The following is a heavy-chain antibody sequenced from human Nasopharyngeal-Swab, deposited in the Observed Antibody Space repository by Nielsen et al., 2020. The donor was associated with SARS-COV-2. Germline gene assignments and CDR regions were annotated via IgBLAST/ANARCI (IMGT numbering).Heavy chain of an antibody. CDR2: ITYSGST. Sequence: SETLSLTCTVSGCSISSYYWSWIRQPPGKGLEWIGYITYSGSTTYNPSLKSRVTISIDTSKNQFSLNLNSVTAADTAVYYCAKNGVGWSFDYWGQGTLVTVSS. CDR1: GCSISSYY. CDR3: AKNGVGWSFDY. J-gene: IGHJ4*02. D-gene: IGHD6-19*01. V-gene: IGHV4-59*08.